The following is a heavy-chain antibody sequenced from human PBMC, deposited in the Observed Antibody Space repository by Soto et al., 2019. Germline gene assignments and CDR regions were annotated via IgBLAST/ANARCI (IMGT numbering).Heavy chain of an antibody. CDR2: FSGPGGGP. D-gene: IGHD3-10*01. CDR3: AREQYSMVRGVIPY. V-gene: IGHV3-23*01. CDR1: GFTFSTYA. Sequence: PGGSLRLYCAASGFTFSTYAMSWVRQAPGKGLEWVSSFSGPGGGPYYADSVKGRFTISRDDSKNTLYLQMNSLRAEDTAVYYCAREQYSMVRGVIPYWGQGTLVTVSS. J-gene: IGHJ4*02.